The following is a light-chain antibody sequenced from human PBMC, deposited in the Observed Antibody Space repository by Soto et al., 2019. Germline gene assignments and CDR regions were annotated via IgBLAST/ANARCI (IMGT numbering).Light chain of an antibody. CDR2: EVT. CDR3: SSHTSGSTRV. Sequence: QSALTQPASVSGSPGQSIAISCTDTSSDVGGYDYVSWYQQQPDKAPKLMIYEVTKRPSGVSNRFSGSKSGNTASLTISGLQAEDEADYYCSSHTSGSTRVFGTWTKLTVL. J-gene: IGLJ1*01. CDR1: SSDVGGYDY. V-gene: IGLV2-14*01.